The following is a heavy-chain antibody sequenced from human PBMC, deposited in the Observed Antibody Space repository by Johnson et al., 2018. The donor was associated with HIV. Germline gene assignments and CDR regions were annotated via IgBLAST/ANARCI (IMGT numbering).Heavy chain of an antibody. V-gene: IGHV3-20*04. CDR3: ARGDFWSGYPDAFDI. Sequence: VQLVASGGGVVQPGRSLRLSCAASGFTFSDYYMSWVRQAPGKGLEWVSGIDWNGGRQGYVDSVKGRFTISRDNSKNTLYLQMNSLRAEDTAVYYCARGDFWSGYPDAFDIWGQGTMVTVSS. J-gene: IGHJ3*02. D-gene: IGHD3-3*01. CDR2: IDWNGGRQ. CDR1: GFTFSDYY.